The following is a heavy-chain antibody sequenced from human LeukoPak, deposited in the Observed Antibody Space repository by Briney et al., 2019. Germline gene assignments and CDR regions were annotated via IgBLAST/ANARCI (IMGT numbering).Heavy chain of an antibody. D-gene: IGHD5-24*01. Sequence: PGGSLRLSCAASGFNFRDAAMTWVCQAPGKGLEWVSLISFSGDNSYYADSVKGRFTISRDNSKNTLSLQMNSLRVEDTAIYYCAKDIQLSTWGLGTMVTVSS. CDR3: AKDIQLST. CDR2: ISFSGDNS. J-gene: IGHJ3*01. CDR1: GFNFRDAA. V-gene: IGHV3-23*01.